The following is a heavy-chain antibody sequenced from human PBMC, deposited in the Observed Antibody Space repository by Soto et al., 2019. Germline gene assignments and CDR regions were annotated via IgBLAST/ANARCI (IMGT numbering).Heavy chain of an antibody. J-gene: IGHJ6*02. V-gene: IGHV4-59*01. Sequence: SDTLSLTCSVSGGSFSSYFWSWIRPPPGKGLEWIGHIYYSGNTKYSPSLKSRVTMSVDTSKNQFSLKLSSVTAADTAVYYCASLIGVGGYYYGMDVWGQGTTVTVSS. CDR3: ASLIGVGGYYYGMDV. D-gene: IGHD2-21*01. CDR2: IYYSGNT. CDR1: GGSFSSYF.